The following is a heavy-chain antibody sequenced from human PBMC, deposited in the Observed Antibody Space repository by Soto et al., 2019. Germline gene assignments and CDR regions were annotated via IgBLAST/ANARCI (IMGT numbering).Heavy chain of an antibody. CDR3: ARGFRVVPTPIRAYYYYYGLDV. Sequence: QVQLQQWGAGLLKPSETLSLSCAVYGGSFSNNYWSWIRQPPGKGLEWIGEIVHSGSTNYNPSLKSRVTISIDKSKSPFSLKLSSVTAADTAVYFCARGFRVVPTPIRAYYYYYGLDVWGQGTTVTVSS. V-gene: IGHV4-34*01. CDR2: IVHSGST. CDR1: GGSFSNNY. D-gene: IGHD2-2*02. J-gene: IGHJ6*02.